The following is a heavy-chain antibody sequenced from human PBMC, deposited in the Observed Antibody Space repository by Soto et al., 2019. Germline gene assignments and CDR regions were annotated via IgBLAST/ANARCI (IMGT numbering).Heavy chain of an antibody. V-gene: IGHV4-31*03. D-gene: IGHD3-10*01. Sequence: QVQLQESGPGLVKPSQTLSLTCTVSGGSISSGGYYWSWIRHLPGKGLEWIGYIYHSGSTHYNPSLQSRVTISVDTSTNQFYLKLSSVNAADTAVYYCARGGVLVWFGELQNAYGMDVWGQGTTVIVSS. CDR3: ARGGVLVWFGELQNAYGMDV. CDR2: IYHSGST. CDR1: GGSISSGGYY. J-gene: IGHJ6*02.